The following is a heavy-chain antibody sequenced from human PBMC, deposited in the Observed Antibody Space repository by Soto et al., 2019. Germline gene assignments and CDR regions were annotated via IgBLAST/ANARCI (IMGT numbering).Heavy chain of an antibody. CDR1: GYTFTSYA. Sequence: ASVKVSCKASGYTFTSYAMHWVRQAPGQRLEWMGWINAGNGNTKYSQKFQGRVTITRDTSASTAYMELSSLRSEDTAVYYCARDPIAAAVFDYWGQGTLVTVSS. V-gene: IGHV1-3*01. J-gene: IGHJ4*02. CDR3: ARDPIAAAVFDY. CDR2: INAGNGNT. D-gene: IGHD6-13*01.